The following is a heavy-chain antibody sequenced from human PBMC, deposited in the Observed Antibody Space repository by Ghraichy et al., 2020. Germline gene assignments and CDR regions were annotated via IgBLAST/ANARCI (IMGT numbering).Heavy chain of an antibody. Sequence: GGSLRLSCVGSGFDVSINRMSWVRQAPGKGLEWVSAIYSGGTTDYADSVKGRFTFSRDNSKNTVYLQMNSLGVDDTAVYYCAGDLWAFDIWGQGTLVTVSS. CDR2: IYSGGTT. CDR3: AGDLWAFDI. D-gene: IGHD2-21*01. CDR1: GFDVSINR. J-gene: IGHJ3*02. V-gene: IGHV3-53*01.